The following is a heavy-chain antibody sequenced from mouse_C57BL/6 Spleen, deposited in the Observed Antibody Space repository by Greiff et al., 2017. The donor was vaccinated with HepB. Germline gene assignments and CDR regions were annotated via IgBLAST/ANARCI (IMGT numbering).Heavy chain of an antibody. CDR1: GFTFSSYA. Sequence: EVQRVESGEGLVKPGGSLKLSCAASGFTFSSYAMSWVRQTPEKRLEWVAYISSGGDYIYYADTVKGRFTISRDNARNTLYLQMSSLKSEDTAMYYCTRQRTTVVPFDYWGQGTTLTVSS. D-gene: IGHD1-1*01. CDR2: ISSGGDYI. J-gene: IGHJ2*01. CDR3: TRQRTTVVPFDY. V-gene: IGHV5-9-1*02.